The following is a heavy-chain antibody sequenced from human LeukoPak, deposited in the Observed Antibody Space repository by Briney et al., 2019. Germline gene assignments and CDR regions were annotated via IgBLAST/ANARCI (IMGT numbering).Heavy chain of an antibody. CDR3: ARAPDDYGDLNWFDP. CDR2: INCNSAGT. CDR1: GYTFTAYY. D-gene: IGHD4-17*01. J-gene: IGHJ5*02. Sequence: ASVKVSCKASGYTFTAYYIHWVRQAPGQGLEWVGRINCNSAGTNYAQKLQGRVTMTTDTSTSTAYMELRSLRSDDTAVYYCARAPDDYGDLNWFDPWGQGTLVTVSS. V-gene: IGHV1-2*06.